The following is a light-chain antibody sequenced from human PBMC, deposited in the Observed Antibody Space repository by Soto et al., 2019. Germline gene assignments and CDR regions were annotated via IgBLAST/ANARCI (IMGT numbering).Light chain of an antibody. Sequence: EIVLTQSPATLSLSPGETATLSCRASQSISHDLAWYQHKPGQAPRLLIFDASNSATGIPARFSGSGSGTDFTLTISGLEPEDFAIYYCEKYNSYSFGQGTKVEIK. J-gene: IGKJ1*01. V-gene: IGKV3-11*01. CDR1: QSISHD. CDR3: EKYNSYS. CDR2: DAS.